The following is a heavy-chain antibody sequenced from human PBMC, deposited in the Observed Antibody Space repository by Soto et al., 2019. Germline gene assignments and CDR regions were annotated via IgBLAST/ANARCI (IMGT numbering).Heavy chain of an antibody. CDR1: GYTLTELS. CDR2: FDPEDGET. J-gene: IGHJ4*02. CDR3: ATGRYCSGGSRYSNSFDY. Sequence: ASVKVSCKVSGYTLTELSMHWVRQAPGKGLEWMGGFDPEDGETIYAQKFQGRVTMTEDTSTDTAYMELSSLRSEDTAVYYCATGRYCSGGSRYSNSFDYWGQGTLVTVSS. D-gene: IGHD2-15*01. V-gene: IGHV1-24*01.